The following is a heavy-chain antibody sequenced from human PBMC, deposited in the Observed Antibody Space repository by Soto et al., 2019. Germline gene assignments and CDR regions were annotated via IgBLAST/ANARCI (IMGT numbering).Heavy chain of an antibody. Sequence: QVQLQQWGAGLLKPSETLSLTCAVYGGSFSGYYWSWIRQPPGKGLEWIGEINHSGSTNYNPSLKSRVTISVDTSKNQFSLKLSSVTAADTAVYYCAKSRIQRWTQGLYDHWGQGTLVTVSS. CDR3: AKSRIQRWTQGLYDH. D-gene: IGHD5-18*01. CDR2: INHSGST. J-gene: IGHJ4*02. V-gene: IGHV4-34*01. CDR1: GGSFSGYY.